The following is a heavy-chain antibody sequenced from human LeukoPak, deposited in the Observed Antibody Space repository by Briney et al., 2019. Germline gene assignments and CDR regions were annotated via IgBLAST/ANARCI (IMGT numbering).Heavy chain of an antibody. D-gene: IGHD4-17*01. V-gene: IGHV4-59*12. Sequence: SETLSLTCTVSGGSISSYYWSWIRQPPGKGLEWIGYIYYSGSTNYNPSLKSRVTMSVDMSKNQFSLKLSSVTAADTAVYYCARDSPYGGWFDPWGQGTLVTVSS. J-gene: IGHJ5*02. CDR1: GGSISSYY. CDR2: IYYSGST. CDR3: ARDSPYGGWFDP.